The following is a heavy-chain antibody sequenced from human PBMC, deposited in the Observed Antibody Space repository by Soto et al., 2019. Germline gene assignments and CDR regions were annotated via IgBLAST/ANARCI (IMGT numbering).Heavy chain of an antibody. D-gene: IGHD3-22*01. CDR3: ARGYYYDSSGLDY. CDR2: INHSGST. Sequence: SGTLSLTCAVYGGSFSGYYWSWIRQPPGKGLEWIGEINHSGSTNYNPSLKSRVTISVDTSKNQFSLKLSSVTAADTAVYYCARGYYYDSSGLDYWGQGTLVTAPQ. V-gene: IGHV4-34*01. CDR1: GGSFSGYY. J-gene: IGHJ4*02.